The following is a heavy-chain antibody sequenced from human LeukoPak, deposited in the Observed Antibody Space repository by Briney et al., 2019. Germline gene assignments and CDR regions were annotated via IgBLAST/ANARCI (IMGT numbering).Heavy chain of an antibody. CDR2: IYSSGII. J-gene: IGHJ5*02. CDR3: ARHPHCSSGSCYSWFDP. CDR1: GPPISSGYYY. D-gene: IGHD2-2*02. Sequence: PSETLSLTCTVSGPPISSGYYYWGWIRQAPGKGLEWIASIYSSGIIYYNPSLKSRVTISVDTSQNQFSLKLSSVTAADTVVYYCARHPHCSSGSCYSWFDPWGQGTLVTVSS. V-gene: IGHV4-39*01.